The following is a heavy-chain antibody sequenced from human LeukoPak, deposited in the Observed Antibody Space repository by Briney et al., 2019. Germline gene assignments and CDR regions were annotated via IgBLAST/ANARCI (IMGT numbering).Heavy chain of an antibody. J-gene: IGHJ4*02. V-gene: IGHV1-69*06. CDR1: GGTFSSYA. D-gene: IGHD6-19*01. CDR3: ARTSSGWYHRFDS. Sequence: SVKASCKAFGGTFSSYAISWVRQAPGHGLEWMGGIIPFFGTANYAQMFQCRVTITADKSTSTAYMELSSLRSEDTAVYYCARTSSGWYHRFDSWGQGTLVTVSS. CDR2: IIPFFGTA.